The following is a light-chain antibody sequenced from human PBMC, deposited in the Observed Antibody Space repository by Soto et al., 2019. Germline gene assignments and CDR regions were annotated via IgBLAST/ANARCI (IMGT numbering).Light chain of an antibody. CDR2: GAS. V-gene: IGKV1-39*01. CDR3: QQSHSSPRT. CDR1: QTINNL. Sequence: DIQMTQSPSSLFASVGDRVTVTCRASQTINNLLNWYHQKPGKAPKLLIYGASSLQSGVPSRFSGSGSGTTFTLTIISVQPEDFGIYYCQQSHSSPRTFGQGTTV. J-gene: IGKJ1*01.